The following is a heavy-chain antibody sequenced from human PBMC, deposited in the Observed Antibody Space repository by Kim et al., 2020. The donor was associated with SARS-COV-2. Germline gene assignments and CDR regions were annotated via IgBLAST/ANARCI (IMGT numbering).Heavy chain of an antibody. CDR2: IYYSGST. Sequence: SETLSLTCTVSGGSISSGGYYWSWIRQHPGKGLEWIGYIYYSGSTYYNPSLKSRVTISVDTSKNQFSLKLSSVTAADTAVYYCARVDPPGGGWFDPWGQGTLVTVSS. CDR3: ARVDPPGGGWFDP. J-gene: IGHJ5*02. V-gene: IGHV4-31*03. D-gene: IGHD3-16*01. CDR1: GGSISSGGYY.